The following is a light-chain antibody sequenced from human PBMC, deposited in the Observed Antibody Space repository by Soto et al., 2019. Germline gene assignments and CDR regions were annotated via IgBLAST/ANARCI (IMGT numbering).Light chain of an antibody. CDR3: SSYTSSSTRV. CDR1: SSDVGAYDY. V-gene: IGLV2-14*03. CDR2: EVS. Sequence: QSALTQPASVPGSPGQSITISCTGTSSDVGAYDYVSWYQQHPDKAPKLMIYEVSNRPSGVSNRFSGSKSVNTATLTISGLQADDEAEYYCSSYTSSSTRVFGTGTKVTV. J-gene: IGLJ1*01.